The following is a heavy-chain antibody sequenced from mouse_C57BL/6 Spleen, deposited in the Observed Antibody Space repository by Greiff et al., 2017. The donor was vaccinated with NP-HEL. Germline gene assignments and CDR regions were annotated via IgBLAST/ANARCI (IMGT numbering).Heavy chain of an antibody. CDR2: IDPSDSET. Sequence: QVQLQQPGAELVRPGSSVKLSCKASGYTFTSYWMHWVKQRPIQGLEWIGNIDPSDSETHYNQKFKDKATLTVDKSSSTAYMQLSSLTSEDSAVYYCARDYYGVEGFAYWGQGTLVTVSA. CDR3: ARDYYGVEGFAY. CDR1: GYTFTSYW. D-gene: IGHD1-2*01. V-gene: IGHV1-52*01. J-gene: IGHJ3*01.